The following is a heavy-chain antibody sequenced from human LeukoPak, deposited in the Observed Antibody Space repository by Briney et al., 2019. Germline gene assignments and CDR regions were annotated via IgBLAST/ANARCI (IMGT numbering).Heavy chain of an antibody. V-gene: IGHV4-38-2*02. CDR1: GYSISSGYY. CDR3: ARGRGAKYYMDV. J-gene: IGHJ6*03. D-gene: IGHD3-10*01. CDR2: IYHSGST. Sequence: PSETLSLTCTVSGYSISSGYYWGWIRQPPGKGLEWIGSIYHSGSTYYNPSLKSRVTISVDTSKNQFSLKLSSVTAADTAVYYCARGRGAKYYMDVWGKGTTVTVSS.